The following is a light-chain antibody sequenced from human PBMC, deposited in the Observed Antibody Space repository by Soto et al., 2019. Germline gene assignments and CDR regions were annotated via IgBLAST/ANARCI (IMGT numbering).Light chain of an antibody. CDR1: SSDIGAYDH. Sequence: QSALTQPASVSGSPGQSITISCSGTSSDIGAYDHVAWFQQFPGKTPKLMIYSVSNRPSGVSYRFSGSKSGNTASLTISGLQAEDEAYYYCISYTSSSTSVVFGGGTKLTVL. J-gene: IGLJ2*01. V-gene: IGLV2-14*01. CDR3: ISYTSSSTSVV. CDR2: SVS.